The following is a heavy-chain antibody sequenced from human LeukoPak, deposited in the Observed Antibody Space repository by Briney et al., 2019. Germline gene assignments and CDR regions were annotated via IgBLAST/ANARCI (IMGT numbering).Heavy chain of an antibody. Sequence: GGSLRLSCAASGFAFSNFAMHWVRQAPGKGLEWVAVVSYEGTIKYYTDSAKGRFTISRDNSNSIISLQMNYLTTEDTAAYYCAREKFDSWGQGTLVTVSP. CDR1: GFAFSNFA. V-gene: IGHV3-30*14. CDR3: AREKFDS. CDR2: VSYEGTIK. J-gene: IGHJ5*01.